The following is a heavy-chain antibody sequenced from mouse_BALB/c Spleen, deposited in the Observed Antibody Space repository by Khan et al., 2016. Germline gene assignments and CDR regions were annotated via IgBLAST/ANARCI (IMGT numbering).Heavy chain of an antibody. V-gene: IGHV5-9*03. Sequence: VELVESGGGLVKPGGSLKLSCAASGFTFSSYTMSWVRQTPEKRLEWVATISSDGGNTYFPDSVQGRFTISRDNAKNNLYLQMSSLRSEDTALYYCARYRPHWYFYVWGAGTTVTVSS. CDR2: ISSDGGNT. CDR1: GFTFSSYT. J-gene: IGHJ1*01. CDR3: ARYRPHWYFYV.